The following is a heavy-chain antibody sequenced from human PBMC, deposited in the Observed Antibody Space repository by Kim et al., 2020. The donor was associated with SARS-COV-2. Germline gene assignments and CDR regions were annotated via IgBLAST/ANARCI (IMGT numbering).Heavy chain of an antibody. J-gene: IGHJ4*02. V-gene: IGHV4-34*01. CDR2: INHSGTT. CDR3: ARTTGGNCFDY. CDR1: GGSFSGYY. D-gene: IGHD2-15*01. Sequence: SETLSLTCAVSGGSFSGYYWSWIRQPPGKGLEWIGEINHSGTTNDNPSLKSRVTISVDTSKNQFSLNLISVTAADTAVYYCARTTGGNCFDYWAQGTLVT.